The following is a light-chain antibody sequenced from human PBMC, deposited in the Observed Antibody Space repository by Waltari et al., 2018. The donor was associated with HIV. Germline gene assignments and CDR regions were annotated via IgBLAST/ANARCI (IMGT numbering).Light chain of an antibody. CDR3: QQRSNWPLT. CDR2: DAL. Sequence: EIALTQSPDTLSLSPGERATLSCRASQSVSSYLAWYQQKLGQAPRLLIYDALKRATGIPARFSGSGSGTDFTLTISSLEPEDFAVYYCQQRSNWPLTFGGGTKVEIK. CDR1: QSVSSY. J-gene: IGKJ4*01. V-gene: IGKV3-11*01.